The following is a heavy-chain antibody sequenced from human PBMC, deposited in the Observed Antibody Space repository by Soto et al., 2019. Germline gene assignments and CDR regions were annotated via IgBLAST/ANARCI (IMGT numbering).Heavy chain of an antibody. CDR1: GFTFSAHA. V-gene: IGHV3-23*01. D-gene: IGHD3-10*01. CDR2: IAMNDAYT. Sequence: EVQLLESGGGLVHPGGSLRLSCAASGFTFSAHAMTWVRQAPGKGLAWVSTIAMNDAYTHIADSVKGRFTISRDNSKNTLYLQMNSLRAEDTAIYYCENALFVNNIGEVFDYWGQGTLVTVSS. CDR3: ENALFVNNIGEVFDY. J-gene: IGHJ4*02.